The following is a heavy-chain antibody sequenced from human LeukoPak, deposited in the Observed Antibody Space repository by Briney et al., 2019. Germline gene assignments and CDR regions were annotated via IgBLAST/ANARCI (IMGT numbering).Heavy chain of an antibody. CDR3: AKDFLQLWDY. Sequence: GGSLRLSCAASGFSFSNYGMNWVRQAPGKGLEWVSGITGNGGTTYYADSVKGRFTISRDNSKNTLYLQMNSLRAEDTAVYYCAKDFLQLWDYWGQGTLVTVSS. J-gene: IGHJ4*02. CDR1: GFSFSNYG. V-gene: IGHV3-23*01. D-gene: IGHD5-18*01. CDR2: ITGNGGTT.